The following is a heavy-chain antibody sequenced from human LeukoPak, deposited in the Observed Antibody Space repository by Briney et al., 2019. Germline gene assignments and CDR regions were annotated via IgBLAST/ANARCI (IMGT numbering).Heavy chain of an antibody. D-gene: IGHD3-22*01. CDR3: AREQGYYYDSSGYCFDY. CDR2: IIPIFGIA. J-gene: IGHJ4*02. V-gene: IGHV1-69*04. Sequence: SVKVSCKASGGTFSSYATSWVRQAPGQGLEWMGRIIPIFGIANYAQKFQGRVTITADKSTSTAYMELSSLRSEDTAVYYCAREQGYYYDSSGYCFDYWGQGTLVTVSS. CDR1: GGTFSSYA.